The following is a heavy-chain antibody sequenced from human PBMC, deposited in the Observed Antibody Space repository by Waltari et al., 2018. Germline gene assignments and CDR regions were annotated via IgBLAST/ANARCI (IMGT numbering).Heavy chain of an antibody. Sequence: QLQLQQSGPGLVKPSESLSLTCAVSGDSMSSNSWWSWVRQSPGKGLEWIGQVHRSGRTNYNPPLASRVTVSIDTSNNQFSLKVPSATAADTAMYYCARDRGRGLYLDSWGQGTLVTVSP. D-gene: IGHD2-15*01. CDR2: VHRSGRT. CDR3: ARDRGRGLYLDS. V-gene: IGHV4-4*02. J-gene: IGHJ4*02. CDR1: GDSMSSNSW.